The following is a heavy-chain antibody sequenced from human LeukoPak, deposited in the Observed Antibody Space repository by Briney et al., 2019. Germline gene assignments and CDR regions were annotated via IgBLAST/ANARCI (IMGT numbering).Heavy chain of an antibody. CDR2: FSPDHGET. Sequence: ASVKVSCKVSGSRLTELSMHWVRQAPGKGLEWMGGFSPDHGETLYAQRFQGRVAVTEDRSTDTAYMELSGLTSEDTAVYYCARERTEIVPTEVTTQFYSYYYGLDVWGQGTTVTVSS. V-gene: IGHV1-24*01. D-gene: IGHD1-1*01. J-gene: IGHJ6*02. CDR1: GSRLTELS. CDR3: ARERTEIVPTEVTTQFYSYYYGLDV.